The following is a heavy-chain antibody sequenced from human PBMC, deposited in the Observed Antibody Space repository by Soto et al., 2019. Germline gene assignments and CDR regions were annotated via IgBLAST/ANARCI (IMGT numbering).Heavy chain of an antibody. CDR1: GGTFSNYP. D-gene: IGHD5-12*01. Sequence: QVQLVQSGAEVKKPGSSVKVSCKASGGTFSNYPISWVRQAPGQGLEWMGGIIPIFGTVNYAQEFQGRVTLTADESTSTAYMELSSLRSEDAAVYYCARGNHRWLQLWYFDLWGRGTLVTVSS. J-gene: IGHJ2*01. V-gene: IGHV1-69*12. CDR2: IIPIFGTV. CDR3: ARGNHRWLQLWYFDL.